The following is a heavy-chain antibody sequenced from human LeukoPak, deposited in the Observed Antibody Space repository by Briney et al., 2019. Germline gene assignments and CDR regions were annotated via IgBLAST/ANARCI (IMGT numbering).Heavy chain of an antibody. V-gene: IGHV3-23*01. J-gene: IGHJ4*02. Sequence: GGSLRLSCAASGFTFSSYSMIWVRQAPGKGLEWVSGISGSGGSTHYADSVKGRFTISRDNSKNTLYLQMNSLRAEDTAVYYCAKDYCSGGSCYSSFDYWGQGTLVTVTS. CDR1: GFTFSSYS. D-gene: IGHD2-15*01. CDR2: ISGSGGST. CDR3: AKDYCSGGSCYSSFDY.